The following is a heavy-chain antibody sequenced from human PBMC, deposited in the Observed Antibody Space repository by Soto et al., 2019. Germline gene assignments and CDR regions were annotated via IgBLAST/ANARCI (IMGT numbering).Heavy chain of an antibody. J-gene: IGHJ4*02. CDR2: IWYDGSNK. V-gene: IGHV3-33*01. Sequence: QVQLVESGGGVVQPGRSLRLSCAASGFTFSSYGMHWVRQAPGKGLEWVAVIWYDGSNKYYADSVKGRFTISRDNSKNRLYLKMNSLRAEDTAVYYCARLDGSLGGDYVFGPVVDYWGQGALVTVSS. CDR1: GFTFSSYG. CDR3: ARLDGSLGGDYVFGPVVDY. D-gene: IGHD4-17*01.